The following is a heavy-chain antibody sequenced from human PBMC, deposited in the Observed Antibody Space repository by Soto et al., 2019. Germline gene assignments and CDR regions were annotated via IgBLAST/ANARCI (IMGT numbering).Heavy chain of an antibody. CDR1: GGSVRTGSYH. CDR3: ARIGWGGDS. D-gene: IGHD7-27*01. Sequence: SETLSLTCSVSGGSVRTGSYHWSWIRQPPGKGPEWIGFIPNNGSPDYNPSLKSRVVVSIDRSKNQFSLKVNSVTAADTAVYFCARIGWGGDSWGQGTLVTVSS. J-gene: IGHJ4*02. CDR2: IPNNGSP. V-gene: IGHV4-61*01.